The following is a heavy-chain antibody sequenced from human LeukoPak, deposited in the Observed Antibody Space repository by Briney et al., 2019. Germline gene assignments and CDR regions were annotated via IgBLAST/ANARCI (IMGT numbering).Heavy chain of an antibody. J-gene: IGHJ4*02. D-gene: IGHD6-13*01. CDR1: GFTFSSYW. CDR2: IKQDGSEK. CDR3: AGTRRYSSSWQLYFDY. Sequence: GGSLRLSCAASGFTFSSYWMSWVRQAPGKGLEWVANIKQDGSEKYYVDSVKGRFTISRDNAKNSLYLQMNSLRAEDTAVYYCAGTRRYSSSWQLYFDYWGQGTLVTVSS. V-gene: IGHV3-7*01.